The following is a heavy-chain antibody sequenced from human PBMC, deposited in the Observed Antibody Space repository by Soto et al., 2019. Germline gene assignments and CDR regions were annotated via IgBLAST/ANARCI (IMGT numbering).Heavy chain of an antibody. Sequence: GGSLRLSCAASGFTFNSYAMTWVRQAPGKGLECVSAISGSGYSTYYADSVKGRFTISRDNSKNTLYLEMNTLRADDTAVYYCGGGYSPTYWGQGTLVTVSS. CDR2: ISGSGYST. J-gene: IGHJ4*02. CDR1: GFTFNSYA. D-gene: IGHD3-22*01. CDR3: GGGYSPTY. V-gene: IGHV3-23*01.